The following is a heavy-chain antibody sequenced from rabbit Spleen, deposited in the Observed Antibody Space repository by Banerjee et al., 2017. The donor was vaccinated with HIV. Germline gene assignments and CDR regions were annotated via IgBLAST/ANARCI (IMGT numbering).Heavy chain of an antibody. CDR3: ARDLDDVIGWNFGW. Sequence: QEQLEESGGGLVQPEGSLTLTCKASGIDFSSIYYMCWVRQAPGKGLEWIACIDAGNSAGTAYANWVNGRFTISKTSSTTVTLQVTSLTAADTATYFCARDLDDVIGWNFGWWGPGTLVTVS. V-gene: IGHV1S45*01. CDR2: IDAGNSAGT. CDR1: GIDFSSIYY. D-gene: IGHD4-1*01. J-gene: IGHJ6*01.